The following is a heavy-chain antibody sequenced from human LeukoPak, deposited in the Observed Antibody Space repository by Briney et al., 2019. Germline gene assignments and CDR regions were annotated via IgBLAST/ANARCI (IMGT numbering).Heavy chain of an antibody. Sequence: QPGGSLRLSCAASGFTFSSYSMSWVRQAPGKGLEWVSAISGNGGSTYYADSVKGRFTISRDNAKNTLYLQMNSLRAEDTAVYYCATGYSSSWYSYYYYYGMDVWGQGTTVTVSS. D-gene: IGHD6-13*01. CDR1: GFTFSSYS. J-gene: IGHJ6*02. CDR2: ISGNGGST. CDR3: ATGYSSSWYSYYYYYGMDV. V-gene: IGHV3-23*01.